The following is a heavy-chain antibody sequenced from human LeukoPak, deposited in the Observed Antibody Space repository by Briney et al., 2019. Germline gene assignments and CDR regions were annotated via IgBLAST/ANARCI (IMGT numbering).Heavy chain of an antibody. J-gene: IGHJ4*02. Sequence: SVKVSCKASGGTFSSYAISWVRQAPGQGLEWMGGIIPIFGTANYAQKFQGRVTITADKSTSTAYMELSSLRSEDTAVYYCARYTRGPYYFDYWGQGTLVTVSS. CDR1: GGTFSSYA. CDR2: IIPIFGTA. D-gene: IGHD2-2*02. V-gene: IGHV1-69*06. CDR3: ARYTRGPYYFDY.